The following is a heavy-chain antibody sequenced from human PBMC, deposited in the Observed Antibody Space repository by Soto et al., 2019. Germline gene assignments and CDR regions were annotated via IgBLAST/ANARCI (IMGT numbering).Heavy chain of an antibody. Sequence: GGSLRLSCAASGFTFSSYAMSWVRQAPGKGLEWVSAISGSGGSTYYADSVKGRFTISRDNSKNTLYLQMNSLRAEDTAVYYCAKADGYCSGGSCYSDSYDAFDIWGQGTMVTVSS. V-gene: IGHV3-23*01. CDR3: AKADGYCSGGSCYSDSYDAFDI. CDR2: ISGSGGST. D-gene: IGHD2-15*01. J-gene: IGHJ3*02. CDR1: GFTFSSYA.